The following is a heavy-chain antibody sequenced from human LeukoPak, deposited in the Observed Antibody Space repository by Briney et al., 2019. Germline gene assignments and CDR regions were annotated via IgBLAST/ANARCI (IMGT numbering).Heavy chain of an antibody. D-gene: IGHD1-26*01. CDR2: ISAYNGNT. CDR3: ASLHSGSYYGYDY. Sequence: ASVKVSCKASGYTFTSYGISWVRQAPGQGLEWMGWISAYNGNTNYAQKLQGRVTMTTDTSTSTACMELRSLRSDDTAVYYCASLHSGSYYGYDYWGQGTLVTVSS. J-gene: IGHJ4*02. CDR1: GYTFTSYG. V-gene: IGHV1-18*01.